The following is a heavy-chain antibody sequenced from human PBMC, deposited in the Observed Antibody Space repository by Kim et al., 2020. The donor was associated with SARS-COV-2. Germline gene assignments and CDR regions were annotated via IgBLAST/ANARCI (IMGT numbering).Heavy chain of an antibody. V-gene: IGHV3-7*01. CDR3: ARGPLQQWSPRLQFDY. Sequence: GGSLRLSCAASGFTFSSYWMSWVRQAPGKGLEWVANIKQDGSEKYYVDSVKGRFTISRDNAKHSLYLQMNSLRAEDTAVYYCARGPLQQWSPRLQFDYWGQGTLVTVSS. CDR1: GFTFSSYW. D-gene: IGHD6-19*01. CDR2: IKQDGSEK. J-gene: IGHJ4*02.